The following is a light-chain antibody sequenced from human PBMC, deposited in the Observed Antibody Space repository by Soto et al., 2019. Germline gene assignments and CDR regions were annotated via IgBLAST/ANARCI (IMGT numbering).Light chain of an antibody. CDR3: QKCNSPPPFT. V-gene: IGKV1-27*01. CDR1: QDISNY. Sequence: DIQMTQSPSSLSASVGDRVTITCRASQDISNYLAWYQQRPGEVPKLLIYAASTLHSGVPSRFSGSGSGTDFTLTISSLQPEDAATYFCQKCNSPPPFTFGPGTKVHLK. CDR2: AAS. J-gene: IGKJ3*01.